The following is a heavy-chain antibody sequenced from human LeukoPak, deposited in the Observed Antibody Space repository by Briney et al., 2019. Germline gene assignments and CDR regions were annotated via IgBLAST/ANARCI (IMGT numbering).Heavy chain of an antibody. CDR3: AAWFGEPVA. CDR1: GFTFTSAW. J-gene: IGHJ5*02. Sequence: GGSLRLSCAASGFTFTSAWMSWLRQTPGKGLEWVAHMNEDGSGRFYVDSAKGRFTISRDDTQNSVYLQMNSLRVEDTAVYYCAAWFGEPVAWGQGTLVTVSS. CDR2: MNEDGSGR. V-gene: IGHV3-7*01. D-gene: IGHD3-10*01.